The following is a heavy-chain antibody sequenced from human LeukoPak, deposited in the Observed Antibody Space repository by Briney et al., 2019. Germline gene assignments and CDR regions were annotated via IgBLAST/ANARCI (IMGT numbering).Heavy chain of an antibody. D-gene: IGHD2-15*01. CDR1: GDSISNYY. CDR2: IYYTGDT. CDR3: ATGTRWWPF. J-gene: IGHJ4*02. Sequence: KPSETLSLTCTVSGDSISNYYWSWLRQPPGKGLEWVAYIYYTGDTNYNPSLKSRVTISVDTSTNQFSLNLRSVTAADTAVYYCATGTRWWPFWGQGTLVTVSS. V-gene: IGHV4-59*01.